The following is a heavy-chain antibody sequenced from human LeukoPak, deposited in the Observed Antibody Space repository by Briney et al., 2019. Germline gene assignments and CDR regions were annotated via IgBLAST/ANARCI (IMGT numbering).Heavy chain of an antibody. CDR3: ARPES. Sequence: GGSLRLSCAASGFTFSTYSMSWVRQAPGKGLEWVSLVSGNGAGTSYADSVTGRFTISRDNSKNTLYLQMNSLGADDTAVYYCARPESWGQGTLVTVSS. D-gene: IGHD1-14*01. CDR1: GFTFSTYS. V-gene: IGHV3-23*01. CDR2: VSGNGAGT. J-gene: IGHJ4*02.